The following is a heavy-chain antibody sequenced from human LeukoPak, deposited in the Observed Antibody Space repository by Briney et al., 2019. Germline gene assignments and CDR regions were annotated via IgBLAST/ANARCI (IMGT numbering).Heavy chain of an antibody. CDR2: ISGSGDST. CDR1: GLIFSTYG. V-gene: IGHV3-23*01. CDR3: AKDRGY. J-gene: IGHJ4*02. Sequence: GGSLRLSCAASGLIFSTYGMTWVRQAPGKGLEWVSGISGSGDSTYCAESVKGRFTISRDNSKNTLHLQMNSLRADDTAIYYCAKDRGYWGQGTLVTVSS.